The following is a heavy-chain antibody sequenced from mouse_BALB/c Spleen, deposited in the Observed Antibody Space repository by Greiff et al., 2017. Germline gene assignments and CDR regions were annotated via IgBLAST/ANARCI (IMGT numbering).Heavy chain of an antibody. CDR1: GYAFSSSW. CDR2: IYPGDGDT. V-gene: IGHV1-82*01. CDR3: ASLYYYGSSFAY. J-gene: IGHJ3*01. Sequence: QVQLKESGPELVKPGASVKISCKASGYAFSSSWMNWVKQRPGQGLEWIGRIYPGDGDTNYNGKFKGKATLTADKSSSTAYMQLSSLTSVDSAVYFCASLYYYGSSFAYWGQGTLVTVSA. D-gene: IGHD1-1*01.